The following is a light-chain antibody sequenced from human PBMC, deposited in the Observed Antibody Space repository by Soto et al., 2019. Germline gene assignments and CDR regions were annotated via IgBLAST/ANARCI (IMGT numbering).Light chain of an antibody. CDR1: QSLLHSNGYTY. V-gene: IGKV2-28*01. J-gene: IGKJ4*01. CDR3: MQTLQSRT. Sequence: DIVVTQSPLSLPVTPGEPASISCRSSQSLLHSNGYTYLDWFLQKPGQSPQLLIYMGSNRASGVPDRFSGSGSDTDFTLKISRVEAEDVGVYYCMQTLQSRTFGGGTKLEI. CDR2: MGS.